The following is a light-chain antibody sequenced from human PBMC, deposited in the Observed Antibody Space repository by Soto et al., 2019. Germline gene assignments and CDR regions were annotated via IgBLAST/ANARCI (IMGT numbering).Light chain of an antibody. Sequence: IVLTQSPATMSLYPGERAILSCRASQSVSSYLAWSQQNPGQAPRLLIYDASNRATGVPARFSGSGSGTDFTLNIMTLEHEDFACYDCQHSRIWSLTFGRGTKVEIK. J-gene: IGKJ4*01. V-gene: IGKV3-11*01. CDR3: QHSRIWSLT. CDR2: DAS. CDR1: QSVSSY.